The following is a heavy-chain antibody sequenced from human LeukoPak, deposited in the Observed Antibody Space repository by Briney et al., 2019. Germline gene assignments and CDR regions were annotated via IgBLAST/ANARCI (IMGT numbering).Heavy chain of an antibody. CDR1: GGSISSSSYY. J-gene: IGHJ4*02. V-gene: IGHV4-39*07. CDR2: IYYSGST. Sequence: SETLSLTCTVSGGSISSSSYYWGWIRQPPGKGLEWIGSIYYSGSTYYNPSLKSRVTISVDTSKNQFSLKLRSVTAADTAVYYCARVVRDNWNEFDYWGQGTLVTVSS. D-gene: IGHD1-20*01. CDR3: ARVVRDNWNEFDY.